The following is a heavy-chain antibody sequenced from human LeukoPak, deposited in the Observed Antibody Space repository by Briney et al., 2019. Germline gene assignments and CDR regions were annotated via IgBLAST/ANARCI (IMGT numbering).Heavy chain of an antibody. D-gene: IGHD3-22*01. CDR3: ARGSIYSYYDSSGYYLNWFDP. J-gene: IGHJ5*02. V-gene: IGHV4-34*01. Sequence: PSETLSLNCAVYGGSFSGYYWSWIRQPPGKGLEWIGEINHSGSTNYNPSLKSRVTISVDTSKNQFSLKLSSVTAADTAVYYCARGSIYSYYDSSGYYLNWFDPWGQGTLVTVSS. CDR2: INHSGST. CDR1: GGSFSGYY.